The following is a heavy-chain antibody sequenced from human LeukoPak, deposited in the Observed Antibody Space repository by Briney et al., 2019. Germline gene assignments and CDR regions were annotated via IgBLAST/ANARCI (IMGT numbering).Heavy chain of an antibody. CDR1: GW. J-gene: IGHJ4*02. CDR2: INSDGSST. V-gene: IGHV3-74*01. Sequence: PGGSLRLSCAGSGWMHWVRQAPGKGLVWVSRINSDGSSTSYADSVKGRFTISRDNAKNTLYLQMNSLRAEDTAVYYCARETYGWDFDYWGQGTLVTVSS. CDR3: ARETYGWDFDY. D-gene: IGHD3-16*01.